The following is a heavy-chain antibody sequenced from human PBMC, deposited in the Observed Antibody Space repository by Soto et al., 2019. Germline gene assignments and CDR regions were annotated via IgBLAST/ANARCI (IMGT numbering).Heavy chain of an antibody. CDR1: GFTFSSYA. CDR3: AKKEITMIVVVSYFDY. D-gene: IGHD3-22*01. J-gene: IGHJ4*02. Sequence: GGSLILSCAASGFTFSSYAMSWVRQAPGKGLEWVSAISGSGGSTYYADSVKGRFTISRDNSKNTLYLQMNSLRAEDTAVYYCAKKEITMIVVVSYFDYWGQGTLVTVS. V-gene: IGHV3-23*01. CDR2: ISGSGGST.